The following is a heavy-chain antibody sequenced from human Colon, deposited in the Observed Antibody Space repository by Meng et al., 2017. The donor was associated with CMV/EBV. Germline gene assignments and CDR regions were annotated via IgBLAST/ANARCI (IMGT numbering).Heavy chain of an antibody. Sequence: GESLKISCAASGFTFNTYTMNWVRQAPGKGLEWLADISPGSNSVYYADSVRGRFTISRDNAKNSLYLQMNSLRADDTAIYYCARAAVGGNEGIDYWGQGTLVTVSS. V-gene: IGHV3-48*04. J-gene: IGHJ4*02. D-gene: IGHD4-23*01. CDR2: ISPGSNSV. CDR3: ARAAVGGNEGIDY. CDR1: GFTFNTYT.